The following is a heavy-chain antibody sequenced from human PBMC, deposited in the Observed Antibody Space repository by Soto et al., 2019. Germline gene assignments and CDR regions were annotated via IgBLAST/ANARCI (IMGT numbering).Heavy chain of an antibody. CDR3: AKPSLAVSGVRYDSSGYDY. CDR2: ISGSGGST. CDR1: GFTFSSYA. J-gene: IGHJ4*02. V-gene: IGHV3-23*01. D-gene: IGHD3-22*01. Sequence: EVQLLESGGGLVQPGGSLRLSCAASGFTFSSYAMSWVRQAPGKGLEWVSAISGSGGSTYYADSVKGRFTISRDNSKNTLYLQMNSLRAEDTAVYYCAKPSLAVSGVRYDSSGYDYWGQGTLVTVSS.